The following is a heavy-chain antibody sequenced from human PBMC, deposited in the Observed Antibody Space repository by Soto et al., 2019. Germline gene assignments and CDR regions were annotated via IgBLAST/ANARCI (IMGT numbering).Heavy chain of an antibody. J-gene: IGHJ6*02. D-gene: IGHD6-19*01. Sequence: GGSLRLSCAASGFTFSSYGMHWVRQAPGKGLEWVAVIWYDGSNKYYADSVKGRFTISRDNSKNTLYLQMNSLRAEDTAVYYCARDGEIAVAGTNYYGMDVWGHGTTVTVSS. CDR3: ARDGEIAVAGTNYYGMDV. CDR1: GFTFSSYG. V-gene: IGHV3-33*01. CDR2: IWYDGSNK.